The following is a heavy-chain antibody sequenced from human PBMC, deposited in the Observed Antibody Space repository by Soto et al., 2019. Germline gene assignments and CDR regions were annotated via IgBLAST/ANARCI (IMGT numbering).Heavy chain of an antibody. J-gene: IGHJ6*02. CDR1: GYTFTSYG. CDR2: ISAYNGNT. D-gene: IGHD3-10*01. CDR3: AREITMVRGAPRYYYYGMDV. Sequence: GASVKVSCKASGYTFTSYGISWVRQAPGQGLERLGWISAYNGNTNYAQKLQGRVTMTTDTSTSTAYMELRSLRSDDTAVYYCAREITMVRGAPRYYYYGMDVWGQGTTVTVSS. V-gene: IGHV1-18*01.